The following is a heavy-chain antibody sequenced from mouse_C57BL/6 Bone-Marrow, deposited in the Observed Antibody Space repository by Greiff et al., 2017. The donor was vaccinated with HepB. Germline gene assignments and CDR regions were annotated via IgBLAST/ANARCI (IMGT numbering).Heavy chain of an antibody. CDR3: ARSGWFRYYYAMDY. CDR2: INPNNGGT. Sequence: EVQLQQSGPELVKPGASVKISCKASGYTFTDYYMNWVKQSHGKSLEWIGDINPNNGGTSYNQKFKGKATLTVDKSASPAYMELRSLTSEDSAVYYCARSGWFRYYYAMDYWGQGTSVTVSS. D-gene: IGHD2-3*01. V-gene: IGHV1-26*01. CDR1: GYTFTDYY. J-gene: IGHJ4*01.